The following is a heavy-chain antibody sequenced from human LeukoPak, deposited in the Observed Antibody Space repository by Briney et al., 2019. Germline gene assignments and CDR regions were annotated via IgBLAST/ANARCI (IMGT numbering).Heavy chain of an antibody. Sequence: GGSLRLSCAASGFTFSSYAMSWVRQAPGKGLEWVSAISGSGGSTYYADSVKGRFTISSDNSKTTMYLQMNSLRADDTAVYYCAKDGGAYYDILTGCHKGSTQTYWGQGTLVTVSS. CDR3: AKDGGAYYDILTGCHKGSTQTY. CDR2: ISGSGGST. D-gene: IGHD3-9*01. V-gene: IGHV3-23*01. J-gene: IGHJ4*02. CDR1: GFTFSSYA.